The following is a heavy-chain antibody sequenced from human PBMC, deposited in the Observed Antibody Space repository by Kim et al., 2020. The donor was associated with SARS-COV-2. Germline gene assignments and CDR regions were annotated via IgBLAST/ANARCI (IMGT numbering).Heavy chain of an antibody. J-gene: IGHJ4*02. Sequence: GGSLRLSCAASGFTFSDYYMSWIRQAPGKGLEWVSYISSSSSYTNYADSVKGRFTISRDNAKNSLYLQMNSLRTEDTAVYYCARPLHESVWGSYRYPGYWGQGTLVTVSS. V-gene: IGHV3-11*03. CDR3: ARPLHESVWGSYRYPGY. D-gene: IGHD3-16*02. CDR1: GFTFSDYY. CDR2: ISSSSSYT.